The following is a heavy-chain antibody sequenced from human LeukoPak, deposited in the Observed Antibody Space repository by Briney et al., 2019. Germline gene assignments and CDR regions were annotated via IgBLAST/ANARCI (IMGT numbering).Heavy chain of an antibody. CDR2: ISRSGAGT. V-gene: IGHV3-23*01. Sequence: PGGSLRLSCAASGFTFSTYAMSWVRQAPGKGLEWVSTISRSGAGTYYADSVKGRFTISRDNSKNTLYLQMNSLRAEDTAVYYCAKASGFDWLFAHYYYYMDVWGEGTTVTISS. J-gene: IGHJ6*03. D-gene: IGHD3-9*01. CDR3: AKASGFDWLFAHYYYYMDV. CDR1: GFTFSTYA.